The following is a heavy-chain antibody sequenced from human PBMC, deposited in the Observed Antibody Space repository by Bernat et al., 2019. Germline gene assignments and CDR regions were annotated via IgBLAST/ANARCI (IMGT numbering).Heavy chain of an antibody. CDR1: GFTFSSYA. Sequence: EVQLLESGGGLVQPGGSLRLSCAASGFTFSSYAMSWVRQAPGKGLEWVSAISGSGGSTYYADSVKGRFTISRDNSKNTLYLQMNSLRAEDPAVYYCAKDSGGATGSYYYGMDVWGQGTTVTVSS. J-gene: IGHJ6*02. D-gene: IGHD1-1*01. CDR3: AKDSGGATGSYYYGMDV. V-gene: IGHV3-23*01. CDR2: ISGSGGST.